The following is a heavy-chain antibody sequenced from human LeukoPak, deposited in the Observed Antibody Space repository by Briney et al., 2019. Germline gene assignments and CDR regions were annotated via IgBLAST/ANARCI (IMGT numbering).Heavy chain of an antibody. CDR2: IYYSGST. J-gene: IGHJ4*02. V-gene: IGHV4-59*01. Sequence: PPETLSLSCTVSGGSISSYYWSWSRQPPGKGLEWIGYIYYSGSTNYNPSLKSRVTISVDTSKNQFSLKLSSVTAADTAVYYCARAGDYYDSSGYYFDYWGQGTLVTVSS. CDR1: GGSISSYY. CDR3: ARAGDYYDSSGYYFDY. D-gene: IGHD3-22*01.